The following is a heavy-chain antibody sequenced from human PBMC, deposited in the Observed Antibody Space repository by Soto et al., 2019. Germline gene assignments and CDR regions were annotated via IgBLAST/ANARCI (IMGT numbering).Heavy chain of an antibody. J-gene: IGHJ5*01. V-gene: IGHV1-69*06. CDR1: GGTFSRYA. CDR3: SEIPGGSFWSGYNNWFDT. D-gene: IGHD3-3*01. CDR2: ISPIFGTA. Sequence: SVKGSCKASGGTFSRYAISWVRQAPGQWLEWMGGISPIFGTANYAQKFQGRVTITADKSTSTAYMELSRLRSEGTAVSYCSEIPGGSFWSGYNNWFDTWGQGTLVTVSS.